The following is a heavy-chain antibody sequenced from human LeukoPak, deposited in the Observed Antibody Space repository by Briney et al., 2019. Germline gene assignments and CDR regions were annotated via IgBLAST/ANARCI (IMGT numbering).Heavy chain of an antibody. Sequence: ASVKVSCKASGYSFTSYYMHWVRQAPGQGLEWMGIINLSGGSTSYAQKFQGRVTMTRDTSTSTVYMELSSLRSEDTAVYYCATHSSSFRRYFDYWGQGTLVTVSS. J-gene: IGHJ4*02. CDR2: INLSGGST. D-gene: IGHD6-13*01. CDR3: ATHSSSFRRYFDY. V-gene: IGHV1-46*03. CDR1: GYSFTSYY.